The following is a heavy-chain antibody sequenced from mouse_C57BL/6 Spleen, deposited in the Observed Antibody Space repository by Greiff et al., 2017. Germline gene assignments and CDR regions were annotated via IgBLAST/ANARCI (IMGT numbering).Heavy chain of an antibody. CDR3: ARENTTVVDFDY. CDR1: GYTFTSYW. V-gene: IGHV1-52*01. Sequence: QVQLKQPGAELVRPGSSVKLSCKASGYTFTSYWMHWVKQRPIQGLEWIGNIDPSDSETHYNQKFKDKATLTVDKSSITAYMQLSSLTSEDSAVYYCARENTTVVDFDYWGQGTTLTVSS. CDR2: IDPSDSET. D-gene: IGHD1-1*01. J-gene: IGHJ2*01.